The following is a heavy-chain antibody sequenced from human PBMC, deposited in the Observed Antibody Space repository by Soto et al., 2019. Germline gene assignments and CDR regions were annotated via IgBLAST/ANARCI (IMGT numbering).Heavy chain of an antibody. D-gene: IGHD3-10*01. CDR2: ISYDGSEK. V-gene: IGHV3-30*14. CDR3: ARDLLAAYSHSGMIDY. J-gene: IGHJ4*02. Sequence: PGGSLRLSCEASGFALSDYAMHWVRQAPGEGLEWVAIISYDGSEKKYADSVKGRFTISRDNSKDTVYLQMSSLTGNDTAVYYRARDLLAAYSHSGMIDYWGQGSLVTVSS. CDR1: GFALSDYA.